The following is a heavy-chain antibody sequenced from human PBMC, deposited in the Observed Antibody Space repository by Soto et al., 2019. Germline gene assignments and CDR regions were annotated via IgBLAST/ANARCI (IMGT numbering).Heavy chain of an antibody. J-gene: IGHJ6*02. CDR3: SRDSRGPKVAFGIDV. Sequence: QVQLGQSGAAVKKPGSSVMVSCQAAGGTFSSYAISGVRQAPVQELEWMGGIIPIFGTATYAQKCQGRVTITSDESPSTAYSELSSLRSADTAGEYCSRDSRGPKVAFGIDVWGQGTTVTVSS. CDR2: IIPIFGTA. V-gene: IGHV1-69*01. CDR1: GGTFSSYA. D-gene: IGHD2-15*01.